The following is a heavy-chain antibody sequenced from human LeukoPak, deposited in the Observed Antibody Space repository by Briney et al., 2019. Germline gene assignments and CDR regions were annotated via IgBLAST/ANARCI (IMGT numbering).Heavy chain of an antibody. CDR2: ISYDGGNK. Sequence: GGSLRLSCAASGFTFSSYAMHWVRQAPGKGLEWVAVISYDGGNKYYADSVKGRFTISRDNSKNTLYLQMNSLRAEDTAVYYCASLSTTVVTPTFDYWGQGTLVTVSS. V-gene: IGHV3-30-3*01. CDR3: ASLSTTVVTPTFDY. D-gene: IGHD4-23*01. J-gene: IGHJ4*02. CDR1: GFTFSSYA.